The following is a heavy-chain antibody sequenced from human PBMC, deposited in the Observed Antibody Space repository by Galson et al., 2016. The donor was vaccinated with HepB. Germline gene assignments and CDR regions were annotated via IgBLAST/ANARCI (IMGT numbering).Heavy chain of an antibody. CDR2: IWYDGSNK. V-gene: IGHV3-33*08. Sequence: SLRLSCAASGFTFSNYAMHWVRQAPGKGLEWVAVIWYDGSNKYYADSVKGRFTISRDNSKNTLYLQMNSLRAEDTAVYYCARDNYYYGMDVWGQGTTVTVSS. CDR3: ARDNYYYGMDV. CDR1: GFTFSNYA. J-gene: IGHJ6*02.